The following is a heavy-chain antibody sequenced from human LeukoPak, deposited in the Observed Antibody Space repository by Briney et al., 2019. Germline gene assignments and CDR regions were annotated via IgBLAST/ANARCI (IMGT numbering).Heavy chain of an antibody. J-gene: IGHJ4*02. CDR2: IYYSGST. D-gene: IGHD3-3*01. CDR1: GGSISSYY. CDR3: ASRSSIWSGYQDTLYYFDS. V-gene: IGHV4-59*01. Sequence: PSETLSLTCTVSGGSISSYYWSWIRQPPGKRLAWIGHIYYSGSTNYNPSLKSRVTISVDTSKNQFSLKLSSVTAADTAVYYCASRSSIWSGYQDTLYYFDSWGQGTLVTVSS.